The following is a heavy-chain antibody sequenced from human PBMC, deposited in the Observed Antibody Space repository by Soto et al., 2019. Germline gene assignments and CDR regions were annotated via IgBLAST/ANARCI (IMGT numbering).Heavy chain of an antibody. CDR1: GYTFNTYY. D-gene: IGHD2-2*01. CDR3: AIDTSNYFDF. Sequence: ASVKVSCKTSGYTFNTYYISWLRQAPGQGLEWIGWSSTYNGNTNYVPKFQGRITMTTDTSTSTAYMELRSLRSDDTALYFCAIDTSNYFDFWGQGTPVTVSS. J-gene: IGHJ4*02. CDR2: SSTYNGNT. V-gene: IGHV1-18*01.